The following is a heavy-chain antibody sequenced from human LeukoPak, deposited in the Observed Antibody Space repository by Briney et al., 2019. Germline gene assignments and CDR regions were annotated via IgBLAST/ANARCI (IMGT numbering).Heavy chain of an antibody. CDR3: ATYYYDSSGHYLHFDY. CDR1: GFTFSSYA. V-gene: IGHV3-30-3*01. J-gene: IGHJ4*02. D-gene: IGHD3-22*01. Sequence: GGSLRLSCAASGFTFSSYAMHWVRQAPGKGLEWVAVISYDGSNKYYADSVKGRFTISRDNSKNTLYLQMNSLRAEDTAVYDCATYYYDSSGHYLHFDYWGQGTLVTVSS. CDR2: ISYDGSNK.